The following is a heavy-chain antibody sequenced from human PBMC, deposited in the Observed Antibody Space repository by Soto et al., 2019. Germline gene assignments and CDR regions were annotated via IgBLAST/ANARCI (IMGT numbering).Heavy chain of an antibody. CDR2: IYYSGST. CDR3: ARGPHYYDSSGYYRRFDY. D-gene: IGHD3-22*01. Sequence: QVQLQESGPGLVKPSETLSLTCTVSGGSVSSGSYYWSWIRQPPGKGLEWIGYIYYSGSTNYNPSLKSRVTISVETSKNQFSLKLSSVTAADTAVYYCARGPHYYDSSGYYRRFDYWGQGTLVTVSS. V-gene: IGHV4-61*01. CDR1: GGSVSSGSYY. J-gene: IGHJ4*02.